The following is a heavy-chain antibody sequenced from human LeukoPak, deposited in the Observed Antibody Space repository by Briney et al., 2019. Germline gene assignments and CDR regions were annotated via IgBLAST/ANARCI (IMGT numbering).Heavy chain of an antibody. CDR1: GGPITTYH. Sequence: TSETLSLTCTVSGGPITTYHLSWIRQSAGMGLEWIGRISGSGVITYNPSLKSRVILSLDTSNNHFSLKLISVTAADTAVYYCARDSGTTGEVKFDPWGQGMLVTVSS. CDR3: ARDSGTTGEVKFDP. J-gene: IGHJ5*02. V-gene: IGHV4-4*07. D-gene: IGHD3-10*01. CDR2: ISGSGVI.